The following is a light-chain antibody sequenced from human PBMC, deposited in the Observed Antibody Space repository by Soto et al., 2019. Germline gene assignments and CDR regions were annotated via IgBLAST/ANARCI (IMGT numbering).Light chain of an antibody. CDR3: AARDDSLSADF. Sequence: QSVLTQPPSASGTPGQRVTISCSGSSSNIGSNYVYWYQQLPGTAPKVLMYRSNQRPSGVPDRFSGSKSGTSASLAISGLRYEDEADYYCAARDDSLSADFFGNGTKVTV. J-gene: IGLJ1*01. V-gene: IGLV1-47*01. CDR2: RSN. CDR1: SSNIGSNY.